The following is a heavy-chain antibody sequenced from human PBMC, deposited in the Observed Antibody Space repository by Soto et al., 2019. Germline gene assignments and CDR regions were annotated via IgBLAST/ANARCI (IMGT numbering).Heavy chain of an antibody. CDR3: VMVIQAGGNTYHYYYGLDV. D-gene: IGHD6-13*01. V-gene: IGHV5-10-1*01. CDR2: IDPSDSYT. Sequence: SLQVSWTVSGERSASCCSSRVLQKHGTGLEWMGRIDPSDSYTNYSPSFQGHVTISADKSISTAYLQWSSLKASDTAMYYCVMVIQAGGNTYHYYYGLDVWVHGTTVTVSS. CDR1: GERSASCC. J-gene: IGHJ6*02.